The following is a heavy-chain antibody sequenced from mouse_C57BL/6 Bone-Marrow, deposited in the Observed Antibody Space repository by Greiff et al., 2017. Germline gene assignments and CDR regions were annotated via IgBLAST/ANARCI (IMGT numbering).Heavy chain of an antibody. J-gene: IGHJ2*01. D-gene: IGHD4-1*01. V-gene: IGHV1-64*01. CDR1: GYTFTSYW. Sequence: QVQLQQPGAELVKPGASVKLSCKASGYTFTSYWMHWVKQRPGQGLEWIGMIHPNSGSTNYNEKFKSKATLTVDKSSSTAYMQLSSVTSEDSAVYYCARVANWDYFDYWGQGTTLTVSS. CDR2: IHPNSGST. CDR3: ARVANWDYFDY.